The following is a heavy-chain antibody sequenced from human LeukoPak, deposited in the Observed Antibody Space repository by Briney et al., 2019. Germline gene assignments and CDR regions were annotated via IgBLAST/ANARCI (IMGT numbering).Heavy chain of an antibody. V-gene: IGHV1-18*01. CDR1: RYTFTSYG. J-gene: IGHJ4*02. D-gene: IGHD2-2*01. CDR2: ISAYNGNT. Sequence: ASVKVSCKASRYTFTSYGISWVRQAPGQGLEWMGWISAYNGNTNYAQKLQGRVTMTTDTSTRTAYVELRSLRSDDTAVYYCARDSRVVPAAMEFDYWGQGTLVTVSS. CDR3: ARDSRVVPAAMEFDY.